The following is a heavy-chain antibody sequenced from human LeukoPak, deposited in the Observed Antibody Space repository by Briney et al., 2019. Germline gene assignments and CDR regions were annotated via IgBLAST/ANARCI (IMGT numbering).Heavy chain of an antibody. J-gene: IGHJ4*02. D-gene: IGHD2-2*01. CDR3: AKDVPTAYFDY. V-gene: IGHV3-30*02. CDR1: GFTFSNYG. Sequence: GGSLRLSCAASGFTFSNYGMHWVRQAPGKGLEWVAFVRYDETTKFYADSVKGRFTISRDNSKTTLYLQMNSLRAEDTAVYYCAKDVPTAYFDYWGQGTLVTVSS. CDR2: VRYDETTK.